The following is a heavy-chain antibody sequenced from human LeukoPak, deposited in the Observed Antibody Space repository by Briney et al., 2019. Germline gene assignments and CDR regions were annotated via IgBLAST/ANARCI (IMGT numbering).Heavy chain of an antibody. CDR2: IRYDGSNK. V-gene: IGHV3-30*02. Sequence: GGSLRLSCAASGFTFSSYGMHWVRQAPGKGLEWVAFIRYDGSNKYYADSVKGRFTISRDNSKNTLYLQMNSLRAEDTAVYCCAKLEIQLWWTYFDYWGQGTLVTVSS. J-gene: IGHJ4*02. CDR1: GFTFSSYG. D-gene: IGHD5-18*01. CDR3: AKLEIQLWWTYFDY.